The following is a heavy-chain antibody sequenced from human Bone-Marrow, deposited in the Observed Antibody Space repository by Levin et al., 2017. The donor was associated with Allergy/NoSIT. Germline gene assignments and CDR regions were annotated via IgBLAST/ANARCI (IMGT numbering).Heavy chain of an antibody. J-gene: IGHJ4*02. CDR3: AHSTLVMRADY. D-gene: IGHD2-21*01. V-gene: IGHV2-5*02. CDR1: GFSLTTTGVG. Sequence: ESGPTLVKPTQTLTLTCTFSGFSLTTTGVGVAWIRQPPGKALEWLALIYWDDDKRYSPSLKSRLTITKDTSKNQVVLTMTNMDPVDTATYYCAHSTLVMRADYWGQGTLVTVSS. CDR2: IYWDDDK.